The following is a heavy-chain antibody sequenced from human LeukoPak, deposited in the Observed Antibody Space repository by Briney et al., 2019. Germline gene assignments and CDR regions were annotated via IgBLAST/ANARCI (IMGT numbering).Heavy chain of an antibody. CDR1: GYTFTTYW. Sequence: ESLKISCKGSGYTFTTYWIGWVRQMPGKGLEWVGIIYPGDSDPRYSPSFQGQVTISADKSISTAYLQWSSLKASDSAMYYCARHGLGSSWFGFDYWGQGTLVTVSS. V-gene: IGHV5-51*01. CDR2: IYPGDSDP. D-gene: IGHD6-13*01. J-gene: IGHJ4*02. CDR3: ARHGLGSSWFGFDY.